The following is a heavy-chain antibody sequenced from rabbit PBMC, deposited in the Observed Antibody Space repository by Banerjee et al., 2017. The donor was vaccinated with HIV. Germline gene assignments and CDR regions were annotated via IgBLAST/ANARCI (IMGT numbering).Heavy chain of an antibody. V-gene: IGHV1S45*01. CDR2: IYGGSSGTT. Sequence: QEQLVESGGGLVQPEGSLTLTCTASGFSFSSSYYMCWVRQAPGKGLEWIACIYGGSSGTTYYATWAKGRFTISKTSSTTVTLQMTSLTAVDTATYFCARIIGNRGWYGDLWGPGTLVTVS. D-gene: IGHD2-1*01. CDR3: ARIIGNRGWYGDL. J-gene: IGHJ4*01. CDR1: GFSFSSSYY.